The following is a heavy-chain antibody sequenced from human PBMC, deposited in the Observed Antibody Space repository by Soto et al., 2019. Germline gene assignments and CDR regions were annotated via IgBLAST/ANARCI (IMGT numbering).Heavy chain of an antibody. CDR1: SGSMNTSRW. Sequence: PSEPLSLTCDVSSGSMNTSRWWNWVRQSPEKGLEWIGEIYHSGNINYNPNLKSRITISVDKSKNQFSLKLRSVTAADTAVYYCARGDIVPPSQGVQYYYYLDVWGRGTTVTVSS. CDR3: ARGDIVPPSQGVQYYYYLDV. CDR2: IYHSGNI. J-gene: IGHJ6*03. D-gene: IGHD2-15*01. V-gene: IGHV4-4*02.